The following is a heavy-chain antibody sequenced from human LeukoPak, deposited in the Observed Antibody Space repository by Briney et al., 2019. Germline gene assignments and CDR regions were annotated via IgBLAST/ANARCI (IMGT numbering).Heavy chain of an antibody. CDR3: ARQIGYCSDGNCYFDY. CDR1: GFTFSNYA. CDR2: ISTDGGST. V-gene: IGHV3-23*01. J-gene: IGHJ4*02. D-gene: IGHD2-15*01. Sequence: GGSLRLSCATSGFTFSNYAMAWVPQAPGKGLEWVSSISTDGGSTYSADSVKGRFTTSRDNSKNTLFLQMNSLRAEDTAVYHCARQIGYCSDGNCYFDYWGQGTLVTVSS.